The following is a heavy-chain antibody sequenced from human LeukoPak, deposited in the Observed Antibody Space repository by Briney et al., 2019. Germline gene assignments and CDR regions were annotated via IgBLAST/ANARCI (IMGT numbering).Heavy chain of an antibody. CDR1: GGSISSSSYY. D-gene: IGHD3-3*01. J-gene: IGHJ4*02. Sequence: SETLSLTCTVSGGSISSSSYYWGWIRQPPGKGLEWIGSIYYSGSTYFNPSLKSRVTISVDTSKNQFSLKLSSVTAADTAVYYCARQNYDFWSGYYTVPYNWGQGTLVTVSS. V-gene: IGHV4-39*01. CDR2: IYYSGST. CDR3: ARQNYDFWSGYYTVPYN.